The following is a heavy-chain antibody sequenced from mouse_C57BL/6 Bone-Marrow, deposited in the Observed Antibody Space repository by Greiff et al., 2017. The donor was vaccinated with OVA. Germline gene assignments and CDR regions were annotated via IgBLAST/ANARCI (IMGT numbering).Heavy chain of an antibody. V-gene: IGHV1-76*01. CDR3: ARESIWYFDV. Sequence: VQLVESGAELVRPGASVKLSCKASGYTFTDYYINWVKQRPGQGLEWIARIYPGSGNTYYNEKFKGKATLTAEKSSSTAYMQLSSLTSEDSAVYVCARESIWYFDVWGTGTTVTVSS. CDR1: GYTFTDYY. J-gene: IGHJ1*03. CDR2: IYPGSGNT. D-gene: IGHD2-10*02.